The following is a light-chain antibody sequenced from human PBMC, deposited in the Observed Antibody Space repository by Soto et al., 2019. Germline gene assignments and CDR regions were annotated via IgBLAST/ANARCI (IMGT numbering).Light chain of an antibody. CDR2: EAS. V-gene: IGKV1-39*01. CDR3: QQSYSGSWT. J-gene: IGKJ1*01. Sequence: DIQLTQSPSSLSASVGDRVTITCRASQAISGFLNWYQQKPGEAPHLLIYEASTLYTGVPSRFSGRGSGTDFTLTISSLHPEHFATYSYQQSYSGSWTFGQGTKVDIK. CDR1: QAISGF.